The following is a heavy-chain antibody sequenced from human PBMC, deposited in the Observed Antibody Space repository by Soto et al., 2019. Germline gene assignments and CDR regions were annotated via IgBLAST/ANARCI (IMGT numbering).Heavy chain of an antibody. V-gene: IGHV3-23*01. CDR2: VGGDASDT. D-gene: IGHD2-21*01. CDR1: GFNFANYA. Sequence: EVQLLESGGGVVQPGGSLEVSCRASGFNFANYAMSWVRQAPGKGPEWVSSVGGDASDTHYADSVRGRFTISRDNSKNTLYLHMNSLRAEDTAIYFCAKDFIPRNSIYDPFDIWGQGTTVSVSS. CDR3: AKDFIPRNSIYDPFDI. J-gene: IGHJ3*02.